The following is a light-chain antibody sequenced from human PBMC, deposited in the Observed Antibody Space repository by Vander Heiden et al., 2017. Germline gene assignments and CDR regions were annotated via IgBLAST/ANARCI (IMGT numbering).Light chain of an antibody. CDR3: QQYHSLPPT. Sequence: ILMTQSPASLAVSLGERASINCKSSQSVLYTSKNKDYLAWYQQRPGQPPKLLFYWASTRESGVPDRFNASGSETDFTLIINSLQAEDVALYYCQQYHSLPPTFGQGTKVEIK. CDR2: WAS. V-gene: IGKV4-1*01. J-gene: IGKJ1*01. CDR1: QSVLYTSKNKDY.